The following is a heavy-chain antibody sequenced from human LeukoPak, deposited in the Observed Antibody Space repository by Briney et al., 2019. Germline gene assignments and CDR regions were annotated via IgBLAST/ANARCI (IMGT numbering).Heavy chain of an antibody. CDR1: GFTFSSYN. V-gene: IGHV3-48*04. CDR2: ISSSGSTI. Sequence: GGSLRLSCAASGFTFSSYNMNWVRQAPGKGLEWVSYISSSGSTIYYADSVKGRFTISRDNAKNSLYLQMNSLRAEDTAVYYCARFSCSYCGGDLWGQGTMVTVSS. D-gene: IGHD2-21*01. J-gene: IGHJ3*01. CDR3: ARFSCSYCGGDL.